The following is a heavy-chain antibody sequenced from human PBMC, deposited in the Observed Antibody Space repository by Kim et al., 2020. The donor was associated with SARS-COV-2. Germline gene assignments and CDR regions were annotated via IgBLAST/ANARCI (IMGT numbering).Heavy chain of an antibody. J-gene: IGHJ4*02. D-gene: IGHD3-10*01. V-gene: IGHV4-34*01. CDR2: INHSGST. CDR3: AASSYFRFRFLGY. CDR1: GGSFSGYY. Sequence: SETLSLTCAVYGGSFSGYYWSWIRQPPGKGLEWIGEINHSGSTNYNPSLKSRVTISVDTSKNQFSLKLSSVTAADTAVYYCAASSYFRFRFLGYWGQGTLVTVSS.